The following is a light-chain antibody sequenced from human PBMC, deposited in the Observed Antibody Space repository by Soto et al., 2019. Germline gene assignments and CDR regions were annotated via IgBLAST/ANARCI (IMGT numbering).Light chain of an antibody. CDR1: KNDIGVYDF. CDR2: EVV. J-gene: IGLJ1*01. V-gene: IGLV2-8*01. Sequence: QSALTQPPCASWSPGQSVTISCTGTKNDIGVYDFVSLYQHHPGKAPRLIIYEVVQRPSGVPDRFSGSKSGNTASLTVSGLQAADEADYFCKSYAGSNTYVFGSGTKV. CDR3: KSYAGSNTYV.